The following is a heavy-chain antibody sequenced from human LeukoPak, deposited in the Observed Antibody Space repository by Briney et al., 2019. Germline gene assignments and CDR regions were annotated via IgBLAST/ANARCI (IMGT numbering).Heavy chain of an antibody. D-gene: IGHD5-24*01. Sequence: ASVKVSCKASGYTFTSYDINWVRQATGQGLEWMGWMNPNSGNTGYAQKFQGRVTMTRDTSISTAYMELSRLRSDDTAVYYCARDLGDGGYNTFDYWGQGTLVTVSS. J-gene: IGHJ4*02. CDR3: ARDLGDGGYNTFDY. V-gene: IGHV1-8*01. CDR2: MNPNSGNT. CDR1: GYTFTSYD.